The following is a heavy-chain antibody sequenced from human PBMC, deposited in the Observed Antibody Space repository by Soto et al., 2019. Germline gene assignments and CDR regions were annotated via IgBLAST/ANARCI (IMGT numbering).Heavy chain of an antibody. J-gene: IGHJ5*02. CDR2: ISYDGSNK. D-gene: IGHD3-10*01. V-gene: IGHV3-30*18. CDR3: AKAPNGSGSSNWFDP. Sequence: GGSLRLSCAASGFTFSSYGMHWVRQAPGKGLEWVAVISYDGSNKYYADSVKGRFTISRDNSKNTLYLQMNSLRAEDTAVYYCAKAPNGSGSSNWFDPWGQGTLVTVSS. CDR1: GFTFSSYG.